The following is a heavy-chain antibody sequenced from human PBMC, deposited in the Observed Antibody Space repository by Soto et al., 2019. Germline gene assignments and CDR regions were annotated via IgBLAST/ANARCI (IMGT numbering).Heavy chain of an antibody. Sequence: EVQLLESGGGFVQPGGSLRLSCAASGFTFSSYPMAWVRQAPGKGLEWVSSIGGITVNTYYADSVKGRFTISRDNCKNTLYLQMDSLRAEDTAVYYCAQIIATAGTAYWGQGTLVTVSS. V-gene: IGHV3-23*01. CDR2: IGGITVNT. D-gene: IGHD6-13*01. CDR1: GFTFSSYP. CDR3: AQIIATAGTAY. J-gene: IGHJ4*02.